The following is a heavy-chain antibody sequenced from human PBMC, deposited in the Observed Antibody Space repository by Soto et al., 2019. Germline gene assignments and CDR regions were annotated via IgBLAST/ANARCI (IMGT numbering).Heavy chain of an antibody. D-gene: IGHD6-19*01. Sequence: EVQLVESGGGLVQPGGSLRLSCAASGFTLSTYWMSWVSKTPGKGLEWVANINQDGSERYYVESVKGRFNTSRDHAKNSVSLQMDNLRADDTSVYYCTRHLGWGRFYPWGQATLVIVSS. CDR1: GFTLSTYW. J-gene: IGHJ5*02. CDR2: INQDGSER. V-gene: IGHV3-7*05. CDR3: TRHLGWGRFYP.